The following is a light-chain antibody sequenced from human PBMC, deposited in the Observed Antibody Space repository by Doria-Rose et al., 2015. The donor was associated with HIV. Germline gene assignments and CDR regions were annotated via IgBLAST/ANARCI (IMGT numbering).Light chain of an antibody. J-gene: IGKJ1*01. Sequence: EIVLTQSPGTLSLSPGERATLSCRASQRFSSTYLAWYQQKPGQAPSLLIYDGSTRATGIPDRFSASGSETDFTLTINRLEPEDFALYYCHQYGTSWTFGQGTKVEI. CDR1: QRFSSTY. CDR2: DGS. CDR3: HQYGTSWT. V-gene: IGKV3-20*01.